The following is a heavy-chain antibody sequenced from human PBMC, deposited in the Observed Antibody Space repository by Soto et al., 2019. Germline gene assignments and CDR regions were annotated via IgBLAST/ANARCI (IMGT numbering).Heavy chain of an antibody. CDR2: ISYDGSIK. CDR3: AKGSSVAALG. D-gene: IGHD6-6*01. CDR1: GFTFSSHG. V-gene: IGHV3-30*18. J-gene: IGHJ4*02. Sequence: QVQLVESGGGVVQPGGSLRLSCGASGFTFSSHGMHWVRQAPGKGLEWVAVISYDGSIKNYADSVKGRFTISRDNSKKTLYLQVNRLRTEDTAGYYCAKGSSVAALGWGQGTLVTVSS.